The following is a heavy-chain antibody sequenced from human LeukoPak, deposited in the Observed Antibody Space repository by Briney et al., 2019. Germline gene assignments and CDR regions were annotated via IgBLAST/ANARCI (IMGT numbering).Heavy chain of an antibody. CDR1: GFTFSSYG. Sequence: PGGTLRLSCAASGFTFSSYGMSWVRQAPGKGLEWVSVISGSGGSTYYADSVKGRFTISRDNSKNTLYLQMNSLRAEDTAVYYCAKVWGSSIINWFDPWGQGTLVTVSS. D-gene: IGHD3-16*01. J-gene: IGHJ5*02. V-gene: IGHV3-23*01. CDR3: AKVWGSSIINWFDP. CDR2: ISGSGGST.